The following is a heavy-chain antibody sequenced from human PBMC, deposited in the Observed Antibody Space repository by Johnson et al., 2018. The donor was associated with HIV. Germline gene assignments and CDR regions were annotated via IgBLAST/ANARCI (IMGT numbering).Heavy chain of an antibody. J-gene: IGHJ3*02. V-gene: IGHV3-66*01. CDR3: ARDPSTAAAESKDALDI. D-gene: IGHD6-13*01. CDR2: IYSDGST. Sequence: VQLVESGGGLVQPGGSLRLSCVATAFTVSSNYMSWVRQAPGKGLEWVSAIYSDGSTYYAESVKGRFTISRDSSKNSLYLQMNSLRAEDTALYYCARDPSTAAAESKDALDIWGQGTMVNVSS. CDR1: AFTVSSNY.